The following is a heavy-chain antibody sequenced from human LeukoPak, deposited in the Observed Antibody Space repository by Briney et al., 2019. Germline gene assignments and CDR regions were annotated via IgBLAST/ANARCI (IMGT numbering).Heavy chain of an antibody. D-gene: IGHD2-2*01. CDR2: INSNSGDT. CDR1: GYSFTGYY. J-gene: IGHJ3*01. CDR3: ARDQGDYYCTSTSCSGGAFDF. Sequence: ASVKVSCKASGYSFTGYYLHWVRQAPGQGLEWMGWINSNSGDTKFAQKFQGRVTMTRDTSISTAYMELSSLISDDMAVYYCARDQGDYYCTSTSCSGGAFDFRGQGTMVTVSS. V-gene: IGHV1-2*02.